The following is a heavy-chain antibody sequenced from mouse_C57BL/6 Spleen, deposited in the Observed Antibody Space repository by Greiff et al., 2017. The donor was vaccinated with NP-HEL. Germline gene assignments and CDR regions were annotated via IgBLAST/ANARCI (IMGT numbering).Heavy chain of an antibody. Sequence: EVKLMESGGDLVKPGGSLKLSCAASGFTFSSYGMSWVRQTPDKRLEWVATISSGGSYTYYPDSVKGRVTISRDNAKNTLYLQMSSLKSEDTAMYYCARRSTMVTTRGFDYWGQGTTLTVSS. J-gene: IGHJ2*01. V-gene: IGHV5-6*02. CDR3: ARRSTMVTTRGFDY. CDR1: GFTFSSYG. D-gene: IGHD2-2*01. CDR2: ISSGGSYT.